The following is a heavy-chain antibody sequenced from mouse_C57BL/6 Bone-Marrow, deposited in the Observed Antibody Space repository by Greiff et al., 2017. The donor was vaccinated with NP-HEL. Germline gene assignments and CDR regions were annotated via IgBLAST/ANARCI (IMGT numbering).Heavy chain of an antibody. CDR1: GYTFTDYE. D-gene: IGHD1-1*01. Sequence: VQLQQSGAELVRPGASVTLSCKASGYTFTDYEMHWVKQTPVHGLEWIGAIDPETGGTAYNQKFKGKAILTAAKASSTAYMELRSLTSEDSAVYYSTRTYYYGSYWGQGTLVTVSA. CDR2: IDPETGGT. J-gene: IGHJ3*01. V-gene: IGHV1-15*01. CDR3: TRTYYYGSY.